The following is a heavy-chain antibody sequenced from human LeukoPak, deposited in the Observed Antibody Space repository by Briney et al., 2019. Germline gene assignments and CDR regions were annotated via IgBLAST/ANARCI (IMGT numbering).Heavy chain of an antibody. D-gene: IGHD6-19*01. CDR3: ARGFDSSSGWYPAFDI. J-gene: IGHJ3*02. CDR1: GGSISSYY. Sequence: SETLSLTCTVSGGSISSYYWSWIRQPAGKGLEWIGRIYPSGSTNYNPSLKSRVTMSVDTSKNQFSLRLSSVTAADTAVYYCARGFDSSSGWYPAFDIWGHGTMGTVSS. V-gene: IGHV4-4*07. CDR2: IYPSGST.